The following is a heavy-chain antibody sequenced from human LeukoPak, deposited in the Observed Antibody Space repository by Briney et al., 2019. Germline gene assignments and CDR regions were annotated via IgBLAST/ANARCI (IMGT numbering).Heavy chain of an antibody. CDR3: ARQHDSYYYYYIDV. CDR2: LYHSDSA. V-gene: IGHV4-38-2*01. CDR1: GYSISNGYY. J-gene: IGHJ6*03. Sequence: SETLTLTCAVSGYSISNGYYWVWIRQPPGRGVEWIGSLYHSDSAYYNTSLRSRVSMSVDTSKNQFSLTLSFVTCADTAVYYCARQHDSYYYYYIDVWGSGTTVTVSS.